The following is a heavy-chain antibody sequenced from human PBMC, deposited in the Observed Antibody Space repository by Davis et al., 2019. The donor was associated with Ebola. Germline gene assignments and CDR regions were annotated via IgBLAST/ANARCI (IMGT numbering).Heavy chain of an antibody. CDR3: AREWRVYYYGMDV. CDR1: GFTVSSNY. D-gene: IGHD6-19*01. CDR2: IYSGGST. Sequence: PGGSLRVACVASGFTVSSNYMSWVRQAPGKGLEWVSVIYSGGSTYYADSVKGRFTISRDNFKNTLYLQMNSLRAEDTAVYYCAREWRVYYYGMDVWGQGTTVTVSS. V-gene: IGHV3-66*01. J-gene: IGHJ6*02.